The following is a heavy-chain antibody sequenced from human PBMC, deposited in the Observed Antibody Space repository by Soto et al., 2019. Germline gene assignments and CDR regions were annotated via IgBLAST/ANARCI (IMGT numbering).Heavy chain of an antibody. CDR2: ISYRGST. J-gene: IGHJ5*02. V-gene: IGHV4-59*01. D-gene: IGHD3-22*01. CDR3: ASSGIVGREVNTWFDP. Sequence: KPSETLSLTCTVSAGSITTSYWSWIRQPLGKALEWIGYISYRGSTNYNPSLKSRLTISIDTSKSQISLKLTSMTTADTAVYYCASSGIVGREVNTWFDPWGQGTLVTV. CDR1: AGSITTSY.